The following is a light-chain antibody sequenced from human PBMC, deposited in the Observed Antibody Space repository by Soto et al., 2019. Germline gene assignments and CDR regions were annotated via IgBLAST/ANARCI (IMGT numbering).Light chain of an antibody. CDR1: SSNIGGNS. J-gene: IGLJ1*01. CDR2: DDN. Sequence: QSLLTQPPSVSAAPGQKVTISCSGSSSNIGGNSVSWYQQLPGTAPKLLIYDDNKRPSGIPDRFSGSKSGTSATLGITGVQTGDEADYYCGSWDSSLSAYVFGNGTKVTVL. V-gene: IGLV1-51*01. CDR3: GSWDSSLSAYV.